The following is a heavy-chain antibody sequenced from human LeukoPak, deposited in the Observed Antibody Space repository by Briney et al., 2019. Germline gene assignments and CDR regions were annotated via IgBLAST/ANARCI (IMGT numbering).Heavy chain of an antibody. J-gene: IGHJ5*02. CDR1: GFTFSTYW. V-gene: IGHV3-74*01. Sequence: GGSLRLSCAASGFTFSTYWMHWVRQTPGKGPEWVSRIKGDGSITTYADSVMGRFTISRDDAKSTLFLQMNSLRVEDTAMYYCAKSDWFDPWGQGTLVTVSS. CDR2: IKGDGSIT. CDR3: AKSDWFDP.